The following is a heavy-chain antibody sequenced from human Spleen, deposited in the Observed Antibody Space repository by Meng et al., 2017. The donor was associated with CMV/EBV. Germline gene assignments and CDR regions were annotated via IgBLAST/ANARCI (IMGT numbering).Heavy chain of an antibody. CDR3: ARDLVR. Sequence: SETLSLTCTVSGGSISSYYWNWIRQPPGKGLEWIGYIFYYGSSSYSPSLKSRVSMSVDTSKNQFSLKVSSVTAADTAVYYCARDLVRWGQGTLVTVSS. CDR1: GGSISSYY. J-gene: IGHJ4*02. CDR2: IFYYGSS. V-gene: IGHV4-59*01.